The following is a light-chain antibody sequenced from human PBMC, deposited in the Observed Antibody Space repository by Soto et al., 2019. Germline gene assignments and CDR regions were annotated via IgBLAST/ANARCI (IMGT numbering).Light chain of an antibody. CDR3: QQLNRYPPYKNT. Sequence: IQMTQSPSTLPASVGDRVTITCRAGRSISSWLAWYQQKPGKAPKLLIYAASTLQSGVPSRFSGSGSGTEFTLTISSLQPEDFATYYCQQLNRYPPYKNTFGQGTRLAIK. J-gene: IGKJ5*01. CDR2: AAS. CDR1: RSISSW. V-gene: IGKV1-5*01.